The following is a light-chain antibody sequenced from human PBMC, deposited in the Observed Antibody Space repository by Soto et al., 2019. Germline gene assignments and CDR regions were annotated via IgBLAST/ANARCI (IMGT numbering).Light chain of an antibody. V-gene: IGLV2-14*01. CDR3: SSYTSSSNLV. J-gene: IGLJ1*01. CDR2: EVS. CDR1: SSDIGGYNY. Sequence: QSALTQPASVSGSPGQSITISCTGTSSDIGGYNYVSWYQQHPGKAPKLMIHEVSNRPSGISNRFSGSKSGNTASLTISGLQAQDEADYYWSSYTSSSNLVFGTGTKLTVL.